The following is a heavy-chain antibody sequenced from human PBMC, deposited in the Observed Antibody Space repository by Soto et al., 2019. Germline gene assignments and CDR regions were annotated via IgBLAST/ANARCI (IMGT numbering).Heavy chain of an antibody. Sequence: QVQLVQSGAEVKKPGSSVKVSCKASGGTFSSYAISCVRQAPGQGLEWLGGISPIFGTANYAQKFQGRVTINAEESTSTADMELRSLRSEETAVYYCARATAHSISWDFDYWGPGNLVTDSS. J-gene: IGHJ4*02. CDR1: GGTFSSYA. CDR3: ARATAHSISWDFDY. CDR2: ISPIFGTA. V-gene: IGHV1-69*01. D-gene: IGHD6-13*01.